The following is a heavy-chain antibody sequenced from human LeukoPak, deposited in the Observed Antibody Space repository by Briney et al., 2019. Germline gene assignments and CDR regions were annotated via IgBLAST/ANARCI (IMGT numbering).Heavy chain of an antibody. V-gene: IGHV3-23*01. J-gene: IGHJ4*02. Sequence: GALRLSCAASGFTFSSYAMSWVRQAPGKGLEWVSAISGSGGSTYYADSMKGLFTISRDNSKNTLYLQMNSLRAEDTAVYYCAKDRIAARLTYFDYWGQGTLVTVSS. CDR2: ISGSGGST. D-gene: IGHD6-6*01. CDR3: AKDRIAARLTYFDY. CDR1: GFTFSSYA.